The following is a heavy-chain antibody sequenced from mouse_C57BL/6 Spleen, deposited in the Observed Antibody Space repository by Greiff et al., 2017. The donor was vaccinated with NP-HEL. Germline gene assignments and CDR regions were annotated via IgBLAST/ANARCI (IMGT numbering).Heavy chain of an antibody. CDR3: ARRGGHQLVYFDY. CDR1: GYTFTDHT. V-gene: IGHV1-78*01. D-gene: IGHD3-1*01. J-gene: IGHJ2*01. CDR2: IYPSDGST. Sequence: QVHVKQSDAELVKPGASVKISCKVSGYTFTDHTISWMKQRPEQGLEWIGYIYPSDGSTKYNEKFKSKATLTADKSSSTDYMQLNSLTSEDAAVYFCARRGGHQLVYFDYWGQGTTLTVSS.